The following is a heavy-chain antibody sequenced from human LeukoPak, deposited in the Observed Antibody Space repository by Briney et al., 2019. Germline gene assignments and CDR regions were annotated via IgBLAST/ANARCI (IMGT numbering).Heavy chain of an antibody. D-gene: IGHD3-16*01. CDR2: MNPNSGDI. V-gene: IGHV1-8*03. J-gene: IGHJ3*02. Sequence: GASVKVSCKASGYTFTSYDINWVRQATGQGLEWMGWMNPNSGDIGYAQKFQGRVTITRNTSISTAYMELSSLRSEDTAVYYCAREGVFPKAFDIWGQGTMVTVSS. CDR3: AREGVFPKAFDI. CDR1: GYTFTSYD.